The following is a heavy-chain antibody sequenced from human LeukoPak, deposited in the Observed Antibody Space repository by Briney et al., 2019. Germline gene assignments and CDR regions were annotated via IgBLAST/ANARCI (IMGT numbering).Heavy chain of an antibody. CDR2: ISGSGGST. J-gene: IGHJ3*02. V-gene: IGHV3-23*01. CDR3: AKPLGVFGVGYNAFDI. D-gene: IGHD3-3*01. Sequence: QAGGSLRLSCAASGFTFSSYAMSWVRQAPGKGLEWVSAISGSGGSTYYADSVKGRFTISRDNSRNTLYLQMNRLRAEDTAVYYCAKPLGVFGVGYNAFDIWGQGTMVTVSS. CDR1: GFTFSSYA.